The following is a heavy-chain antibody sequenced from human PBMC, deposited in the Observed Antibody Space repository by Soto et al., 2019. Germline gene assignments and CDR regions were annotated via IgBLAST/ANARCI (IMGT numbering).Heavy chain of an antibody. CDR2: ISYDGSNK. V-gene: IGHV3-30-3*01. Sequence: GGSLRLSCAASGFTFSSYAMHWVRQAPGKGLEWVAVISYDGSNKYYADSVKGRFTISRDNSKNTLYLQMNSLRAEDTAVYYCARDLGYYDSDGYFDYWGQGTLVTVSS. D-gene: IGHD3-22*01. CDR3: ARDLGYYDSDGYFDY. CDR1: GFTFSSYA. J-gene: IGHJ4*02.